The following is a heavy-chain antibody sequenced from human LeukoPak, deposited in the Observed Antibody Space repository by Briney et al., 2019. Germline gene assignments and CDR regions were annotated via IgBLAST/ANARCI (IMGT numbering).Heavy chain of an antibody. CDR3: AKKVGDYYDFWSGYPYYFDY. J-gene: IGHJ4*02. Sequence: SVKVSCKASGYTFTSYYMHWVRQAPGQGLEWMGGIIPIYRITNYAQKFQGRVTITTDESTTTAYMELSSLRSEDTAVYYCAKKVGDYYDFWSGYPYYFDYWGQGTLVTVSS. CDR2: IIPIYRIT. D-gene: IGHD3-3*01. CDR1: GYTFTSYY. V-gene: IGHV1-69*05.